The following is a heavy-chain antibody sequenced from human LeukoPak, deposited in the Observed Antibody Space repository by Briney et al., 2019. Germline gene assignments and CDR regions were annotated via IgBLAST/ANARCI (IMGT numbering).Heavy chain of an antibody. CDR3: ARVGSGSSYNGAFDI. CDR1: GHTFTGYY. D-gene: IGHD3-10*01. V-gene: IGHV1-2*02. J-gene: IGHJ3*02. Sequence: ASVKVSCKASGHTFTGYYIHWVRRAPGQGLEWMGWINPNSGGTNYAQNFQGRVTMSRDTSINTAYMELNRLTSDDTAMYYCARVGSGSSYNGAFDIWGQGTVVTVSS. CDR2: INPNSGGT.